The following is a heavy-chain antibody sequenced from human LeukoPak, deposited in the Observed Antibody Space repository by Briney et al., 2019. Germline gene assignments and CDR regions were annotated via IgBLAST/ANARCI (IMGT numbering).Heavy chain of an antibody. CDR3: ARVKGEGYYYYYMDV. D-gene: IGHD3-16*01. V-gene: IGHV3-11*01. CDR1: GFTFSDYY. Sequence: GGSLRLSCAASGFTFSDYYMSWIRQAPGRRLEWLSYISNSGDTIYYADSVRGRFTTSRDNAKNSLYLQMNSLRAEDTAMYYCARVKGEGYYYYYMDVWGKGTTVTVSS. J-gene: IGHJ6*03. CDR2: ISNSGDTI.